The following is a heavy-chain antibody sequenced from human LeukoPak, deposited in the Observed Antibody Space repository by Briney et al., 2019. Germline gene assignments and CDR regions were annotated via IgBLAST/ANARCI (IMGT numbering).Heavy chain of an antibody. Sequence: SVKVSCKASGGTFSSYGISWVRQAPGQGLEWMGGIIPIFGTANYAQKFQGRVTITTDESTSTAYMELSSLRSEDTAVYYCARGPGAGVSFFYYYYYMDVWGKGTTVTVSS. D-gene: IGHD3-3*02. J-gene: IGHJ6*03. CDR3: ARGPGAGVSFFYYYYYMDV. CDR1: GGTFSSYG. V-gene: IGHV1-69*05. CDR2: IIPIFGTA.